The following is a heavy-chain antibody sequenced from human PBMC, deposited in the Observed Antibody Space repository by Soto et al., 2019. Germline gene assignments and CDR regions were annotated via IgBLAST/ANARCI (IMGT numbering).Heavy chain of an antibody. CDR2: IKSKTDGGTT. D-gene: IGHD6-19*01. CDR1: GFTFINAW. V-gene: IGHV3-15*01. J-gene: IGHJ4*02. CDR3: TTGQDRSGWLGYFDY. Sequence: PGGPLRVSCAASGFTFINAWMSCVRQAPGKGLEWVGRIKSKTDGGTTDYAAPVKGRFTISRDDSKNTLYLQMNSLKTEDTAVYYCTTGQDRSGWLGYFDYRGQSTLVTLSS.